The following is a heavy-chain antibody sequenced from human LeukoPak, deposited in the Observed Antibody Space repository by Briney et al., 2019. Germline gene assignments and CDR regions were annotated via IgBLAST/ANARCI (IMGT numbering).Heavy chain of an antibody. CDR3: AADVPSPLAQIDY. CDR1: GFTFSNAW. D-gene: IGHD1-14*01. CDR2: IRADGTT. V-gene: IGHV3-15*01. J-gene: IGHJ4*02. Sequence: GGSLRLSCAASGFTFSNAWMSWVRQAPGKGLEWVARIRADGTTDYAAPVKGRFAISRDDSMNTLSRQMDSLKTGDTAVYYCAADVPSPLAQIDYWGQGTPVTVSS.